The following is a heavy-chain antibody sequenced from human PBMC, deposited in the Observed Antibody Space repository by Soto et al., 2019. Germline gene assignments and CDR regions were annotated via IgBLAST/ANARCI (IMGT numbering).Heavy chain of an antibody. V-gene: IGHV1-24*01. CDR3: ATRLLCSGGSCYPDFDP. D-gene: IGHD2-15*01. Sequence: VKVSCKVSRNTLTEKSMHWVRQAPGKGLEWMGGFDPEDGETIYAQKFQGRVTMTEDTSTDTAYMELSSLRSEDTAVYYCATRLLCSGGSCYPDFDPWGQGTQVTVSS. CDR2: FDPEDGET. J-gene: IGHJ5*02. CDR1: RNTLTEKS.